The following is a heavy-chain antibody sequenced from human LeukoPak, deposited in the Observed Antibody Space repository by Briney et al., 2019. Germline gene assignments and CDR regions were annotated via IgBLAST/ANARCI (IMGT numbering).Heavy chain of an antibody. V-gene: IGHV1-2*02. CDR3: AREVSSGGWDY. CDR2: INPNSGGT. Sequence: ASVKVSCKASGYTFTSYGISWVRQAPGQGLEWMAWINPNSGGTNYAQKFQGRVTMTRDTSISTAYTELSRLRSDDTAFYYCAREVSSGGWDYWGQGTLVTVSS. D-gene: IGHD1-26*01. CDR1: GYTFTSYG. J-gene: IGHJ4*02.